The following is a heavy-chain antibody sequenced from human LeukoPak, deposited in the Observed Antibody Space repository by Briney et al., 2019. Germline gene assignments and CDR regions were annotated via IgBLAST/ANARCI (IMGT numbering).Heavy chain of an antibody. CDR3: ARLRAVIRDDAFDI. J-gene: IGHJ3*02. CDR1: GGTFSSYA. V-gene: IGHV1-69*01. Sequence: GSSVKVSCKASGGTFSSYAISWVRQAPGQRLEWMGGIIPIFGTANYAQKFQGRVTITADESTSTAYMELSSLRSEDTAVYYCARLRAVIRDDAFDIWGQGTMVTVSS. CDR2: IIPIFGTA. D-gene: IGHD2/OR15-2a*01.